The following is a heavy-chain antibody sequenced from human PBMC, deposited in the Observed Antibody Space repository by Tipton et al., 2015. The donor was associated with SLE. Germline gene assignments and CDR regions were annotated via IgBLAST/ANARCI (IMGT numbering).Heavy chain of an antibody. CDR1: GFTVSTNY. CDR2: IYSNGDT. Sequence: VQLVQSGGGLVQPGGSLRLSCAASGFTVSTNYMSWVRQAPGKGLEWVSVIYSNGDTYYADSVQGRFTISRHNSKNTLFLQVNSLRAEDTAVYYCARGYYYGSGYYYMDVWGKGTTVTVSS. D-gene: IGHD3-10*01. V-gene: IGHV3-53*04. J-gene: IGHJ6*03. CDR3: ARGYYYGSGYYYMDV.